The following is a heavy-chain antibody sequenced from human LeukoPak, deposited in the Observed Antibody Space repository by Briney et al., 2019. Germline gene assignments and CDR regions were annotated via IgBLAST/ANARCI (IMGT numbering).Heavy chain of an antibody. CDR3: ANERGYSHNSGYLI. Sequence: GGSLRLSCVASGFSFSIYGLHLRRQTPGKGLEWVTFIGPDGGDEHYADYVRGRFTISRDNSRHTLYLQMNSLRPDDTPVYYPANERGYSHNSGYLIWGQGTLVTVSS. J-gene: IGHJ4*02. CDR1: GFSFSIYG. D-gene: IGHD3-22*01. V-gene: IGHV3-30*02. CDR2: IGPDGGDE.